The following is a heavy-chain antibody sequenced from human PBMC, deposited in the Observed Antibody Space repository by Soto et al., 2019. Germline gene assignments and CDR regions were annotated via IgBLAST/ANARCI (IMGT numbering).Heavy chain of an antibody. V-gene: IGHV1-58*01. Sequence: RASVKVSCKASGFTFTSSAVQWVRQARGQRLEWIGWIVVGSGNTNYAQKFQERVTITRDMSTSTAYMELSSLRSEDTAVYYCAATPIVGATTPFDYWGQGTLVTVSS. D-gene: IGHD1-26*01. CDR1: GFTFTSSA. CDR3: AATPIVGATTPFDY. CDR2: IVVGSGNT. J-gene: IGHJ4*02.